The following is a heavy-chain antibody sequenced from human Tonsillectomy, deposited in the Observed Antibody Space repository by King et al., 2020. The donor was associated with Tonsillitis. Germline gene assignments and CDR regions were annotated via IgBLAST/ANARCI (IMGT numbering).Heavy chain of an antibody. D-gene: IGHD3-22*01. CDR2: IKSKTDGGTS. V-gene: IGHV3-15*01. CDR3: TTVRYVSIGYPDY. CDR1: GFTFSNAW. Sequence: VQLVESGGGLVKPGGSLRLSCAASGFTFSNAWMIWVRQAPGKGLEWVGRIKSKTDGGTSDYAAPVQGSFTIPRDASKNTLYLQMNSLKTEDTAVYYCTTVRYVSIGYPDYWGQGTLVTVSS. J-gene: IGHJ4*02.